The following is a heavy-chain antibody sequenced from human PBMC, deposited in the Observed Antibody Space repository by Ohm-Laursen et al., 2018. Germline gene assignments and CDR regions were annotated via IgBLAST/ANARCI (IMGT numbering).Heavy chain of an antibody. Sequence: TLSLTCTVSGGSISSGAYCWSWIRQHPGKGLEWIGYIYHSGSTYYNPSLKSRVTISVDTSKNQFSLKLSSVTAADTAVYYCARQISIAARTCYYYGMDVWGQGTTVTVSS. CDR2: IYHSGST. V-gene: IGHV4-31*03. J-gene: IGHJ6*02. CDR3: ARQISIAARTCYYYGMDV. D-gene: IGHD6-6*01. CDR1: GGSISSGAYC.